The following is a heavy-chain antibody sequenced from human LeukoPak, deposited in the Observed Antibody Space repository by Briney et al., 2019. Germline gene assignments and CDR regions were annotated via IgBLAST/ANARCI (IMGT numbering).Heavy chain of an antibody. CDR3: ARDQKVGATPYFGMDV. V-gene: IGHV1-69*04. D-gene: IGHD1-26*01. J-gene: IGHJ6*02. CDR2: IIPMLGTV. CDR1: GATFSSYA. Sequence: ASVKVSCKASGATFSSYAINWVRQAPGQGLEWMGRIIPMLGTVNYAQKFQGRVTIIADKFTSTAYMELSSLRSEDTAVYYCARDQKVGATPYFGMDVWGQGTTVTVSS.